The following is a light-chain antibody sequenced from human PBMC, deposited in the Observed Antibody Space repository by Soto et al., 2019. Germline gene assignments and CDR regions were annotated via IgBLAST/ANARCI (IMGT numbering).Light chain of an antibody. CDR2: EVS. CDR1: SGDVGGYNY. Sequence: QSALTQPPSASGSPGQSVTISCTGTSGDVGGYNYVSWYQQHPGKAPKLMIYEVSKRPSGVPDRFSGSKSGNTASLTVSGRQAEDEADYYCSSYAGSNNLVVFGGGTKLTVL. J-gene: IGLJ2*01. V-gene: IGLV2-8*01. CDR3: SSYAGSNNLVV.